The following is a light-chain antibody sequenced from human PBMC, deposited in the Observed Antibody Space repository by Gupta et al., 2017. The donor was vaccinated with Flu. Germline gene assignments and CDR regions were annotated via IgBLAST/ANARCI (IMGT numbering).Light chain of an antibody. CDR3: QQSDTTPTT. J-gene: IGKJ1*01. CDR2: GTS. Sequence: DIQMTQSPPSLSASGGDRVTITCRASQSISTFLNWYQHKPGKAPKLLIYGTSTLQSGVPSRFSGSGSGTDFSLTISELQPEDFASYICQQSDTTPTTFGQGTKVEIK. CDR1: QSISTF. V-gene: IGKV1-39*01.